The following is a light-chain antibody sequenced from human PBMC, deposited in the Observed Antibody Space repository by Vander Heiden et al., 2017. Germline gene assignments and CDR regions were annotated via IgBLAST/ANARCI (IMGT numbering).Light chain of an antibody. V-gene: IGKV3-20*01. CDR3: QGDGSSPYT. CDR1: QSVSSSY. Sequence: EIVLTQSPGTLSLSPGERATLSCRASQSVSSSYLARYQQKPGQAPRLLIYGASSRATGIPDRFSGSASGTDFTLSIRILDPEDFAVYYCQGDGSSPYTFGQGTRLEMK. CDR2: GAS. J-gene: IGKJ2*01.